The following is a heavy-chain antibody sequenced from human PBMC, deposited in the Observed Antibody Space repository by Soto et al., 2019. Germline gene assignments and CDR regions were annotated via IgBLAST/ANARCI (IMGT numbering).Heavy chain of an antibody. CDR3: ASLFTRRSVAGRPPPCY. J-gene: IGHJ4*02. D-gene: IGHD6-19*01. CDR1: GGSIISSNW. CDR2: IYHSGST. V-gene: IGHV4-4*02. Sequence: SETLSLTCAVSGGSIISSNWWSWVRHPPGKGLEWIGEIYHSGSTNYNPSLKSRVTISVDKSKNQFSLKLSSVTAADTAVYYCASLFTRRSVAGRPPPCYWGQGALVTVSS.